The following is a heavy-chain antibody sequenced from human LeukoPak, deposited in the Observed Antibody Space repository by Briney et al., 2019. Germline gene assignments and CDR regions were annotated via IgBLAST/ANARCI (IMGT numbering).Heavy chain of an antibody. CDR3: ARGPRSQWLVDFDY. D-gene: IGHD6-19*01. CDR1: GGSFSGYY. J-gene: IGHJ4*02. Sequence: SETLSLTCAVYGGSFSGYYWSWIRQPPGRGLQWIGEINHSGSTNYNPSLKSRVTISVDTSKNQFSLKLSSVTAADTAVYYCARGPRSQWLVDFDYWGQGTLVTVSS. CDR2: INHSGST. V-gene: IGHV4-34*01.